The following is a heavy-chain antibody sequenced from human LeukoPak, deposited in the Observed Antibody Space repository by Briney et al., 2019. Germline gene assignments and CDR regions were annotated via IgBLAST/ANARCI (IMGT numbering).Heavy chain of an antibody. Sequence: SETLSLTCTVSGGSISSDTYYWGWIRQPPGKGLEWIGSVYYSGSTNYNPSLKSRVTISVDTSKNQFSLKLSSVTAADTAVYYCARNNDYRLNWFDPWGQGTLVTVSS. CDR3: ARNNDYRLNWFDP. V-gene: IGHV4-39*07. D-gene: IGHD4-11*01. J-gene: IGHJ5*02. CDR2: VYYSGST. CDR1: GGSISSDTYY.